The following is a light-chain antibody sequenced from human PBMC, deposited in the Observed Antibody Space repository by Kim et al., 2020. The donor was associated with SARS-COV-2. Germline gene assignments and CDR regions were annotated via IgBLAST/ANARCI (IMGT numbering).Light chain of an antibody. J-gene: IGLJ3*02. Sequence: QSVLTQPPSLSAAPGQTVIISCSASSSNIGKNYVSWYQRLPGTAPKLLIYDNNKRPSGIPDRFSGSRSGTSATLGISGLQTRDEADYYCGTWDTSLSEVVFGGGTQLTVL. CDR3: GTWDTSLSEVV. V-gene: IGLV1-51*01. CDR2: DNN. CDR1: SSNIGKNY.